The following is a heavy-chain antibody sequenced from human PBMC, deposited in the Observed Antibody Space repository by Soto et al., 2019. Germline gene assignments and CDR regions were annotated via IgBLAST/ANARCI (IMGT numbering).Heavy chain of an antibody. Sequence: EVQLVETGGGLIQPGGSLRLSCLASGFSVTTNYIIWVRQPPGKGLELVSTTFTGGSTHYADSVKGRFSISRDNSKNTVYLQMNNLRVEDTAVYYCAKKPPSSIQGWACGMDVWGQWTTVSVSS. V-gene: IGHV3-53*02. CDR3: AKKPPSSIQGWACGMDV. J-gene: IGHJ6*02. CDR2: TFTGGST. D-gene: IGHD1-26*01. CDR1: GFSVTTNY.